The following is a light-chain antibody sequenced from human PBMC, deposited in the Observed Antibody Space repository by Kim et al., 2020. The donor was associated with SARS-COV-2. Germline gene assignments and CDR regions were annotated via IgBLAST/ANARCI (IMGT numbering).Light chain of an antibody. V-gene: IGKV1-39*01. Sequence: DIQMTQSPSSLSASVGDRVTITCRASQSISSYLSWYQQEPGKAPRLLIYAASSLQSGVPSRFSGSGSGTDFTLTISSLQPEDFATYYCQQSYRTPYTFGQGTKLEI. CDR2: AAS. CDR1: QSISSY. J-gene: IGKJ2*01. CDR3: QQSYRTPYT.